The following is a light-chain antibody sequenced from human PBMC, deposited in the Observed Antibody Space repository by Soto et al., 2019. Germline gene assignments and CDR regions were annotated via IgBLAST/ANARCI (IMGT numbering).Light chain of an antibody. J-gene: IGKJ5*01. CDR3: QQYGTSPIT. CDR2: GAS. V-gene: IGKV3-20*01. CDR1: QTVSSY. Sequence: ENVLTQSPGTLSLSPGERATLSCRASQTVSSYLTWYQQRPGQAPRLLISGASRRATGIPDRFSGSGSGTDFTLTISRLEPEDFAVYYCQQYGTSPITFGQGTRVEIK.